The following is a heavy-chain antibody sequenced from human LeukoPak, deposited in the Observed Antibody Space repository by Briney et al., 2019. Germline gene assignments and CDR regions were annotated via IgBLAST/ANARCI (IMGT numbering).Heavy chain of an antibody. Sequence: GGSLRLSCAASGFTVSSSYMSWVRRAPGKGLEWVSIISSAGTTYYADSVKSRFTISRDNSKNTVYLQVNSLRDEDTAVYYCARDLEAANTYYFDYWGQGTMVTVSS. V-gene: IGHV3-66*01. CDR1: GFTVSSSY. J-gene: IGHJ4*02. CDR2: ISSAGTT. D-gene: IGHD6-13*01. CDR3: ARDLEAANTYYFDY.